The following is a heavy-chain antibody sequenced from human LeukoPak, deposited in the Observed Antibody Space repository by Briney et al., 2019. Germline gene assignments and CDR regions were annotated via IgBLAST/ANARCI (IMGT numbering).Heavy chain of an antibody. CDR1: GGTFSSYA. Sequence: SVKVSCKASGGTFSSYAISWVRQAPGQGLEWMGRIIPILGTANYAQKFQGRVTITADESTSTAYMELSSLRSEDTAVYYCARDLGTYYYDSSGFFQHWGQGTLVTVSS. V-gene: IGHV1-69*11. CDR3: ARDLGTYYYDSSGFFQH. D-gene: IGHD3-22*01. CDR2: IIPILGTA. J-gene: IGHJ1*01.